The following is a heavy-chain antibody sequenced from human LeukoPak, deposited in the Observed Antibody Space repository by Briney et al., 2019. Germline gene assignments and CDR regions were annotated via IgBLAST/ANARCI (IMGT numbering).Heavy chain of an antibody. J-gene: IGHJ4*02. Sequence: GGSLRLSCAASGFTFSSYAMSWVRQAPGKGLEWVSVISGSGGGTYYADSVKGRFTISRDNSKNTLYLQMNSLRAEDTAVYYCAKDFGDYGDYFDYWGQGTLVTVSS. V-gene: IGHV3-23*01. CDR2: ISGSGGGT. CDR3: AKDFGDYGDYFDY. D-gene: IGHD4-17*01. CDR1: GFTFSSYA.